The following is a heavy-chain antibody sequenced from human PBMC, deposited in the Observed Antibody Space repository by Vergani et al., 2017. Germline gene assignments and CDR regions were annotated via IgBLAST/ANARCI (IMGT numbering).Heavy chain of an antibody. V-gene: IGHV1-69*18. CDR3: AKERGAGLWFGDSFDY. CDR2: IIPIFGTA. CDR1: GGTFSSYA. Sequence: QVQLVQSGAEVKKPGSSVKVSCKASGGTFSSYAISWVRQAPGQGLEWMGRIIPIFGTANYAQKFQGRVTITADESTSTAYMELSSLRSEDTAVYYCAKERGAGLWFGDSFDYWGQGTLVTVSS. J-gene: IGHJ4*02. D-gene: IGHD3-10*01.